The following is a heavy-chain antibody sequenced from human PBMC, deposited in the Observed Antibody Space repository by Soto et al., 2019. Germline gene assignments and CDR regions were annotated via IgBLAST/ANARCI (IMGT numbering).Heavy chain of an antibody. CDR3: ARAPYYYGSGSYYPLLYYYYYMDV. V-gene: IGHV1-8*01. CDR2: MNPNSGNT. D-gene: IGHD3-10*01. J-gene: IGHJ6*03. Sequence: ASVKVSCKASGYTFTSYGINWVRQATGQGLEWMGWMNPNSGNTGYAQKFQGRVTMTRNTSISTAYMELSSLRSEDTAVYYCARAPYYYGSGSYYPLLYYYYYMDVWGKGTTVTVSS. CDR1: GYTFTSYG.